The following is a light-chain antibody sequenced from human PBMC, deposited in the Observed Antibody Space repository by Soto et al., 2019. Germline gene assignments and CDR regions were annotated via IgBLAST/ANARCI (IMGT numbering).Light chain of an antibody. CDR1: QSINTY. J-gene: IGKJ5*01. CDR2: DAS. Sequence: ENVLTQSPATLSLSPGEGATLSCRASQSINTYLAWYQQKPGQAPRLLIYDASKRATGIPARFSGSGSGTNFTLTISSLEPEDFAVYYCQQRRSWQVTFGQGTRLGL. CDR3: QQRRSWQVT. V-gene: IGKV3D-11*02.